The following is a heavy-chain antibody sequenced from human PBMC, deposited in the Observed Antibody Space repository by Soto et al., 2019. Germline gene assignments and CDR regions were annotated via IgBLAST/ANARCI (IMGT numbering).Heavy chain of an antibody. D-gene: IGHD1-26*01. J-gene: IGHJ4*02. V-gene: IGHV3-21*01. CDR2: ISSSGSYM. Sequence: GGSLRLSCAASGFTFSGYSMNWVRQAPGKGLEWVSSISSSGSYMYYADSVKGRFTISRDNAKNSLYLHMNSLRAEDTAVYYCARAQKLEKWELLTVDYWGQGTLVTVSS. CDR1: GFTFSGYS. CDR3: ARAQKLEKWELLTVDY.